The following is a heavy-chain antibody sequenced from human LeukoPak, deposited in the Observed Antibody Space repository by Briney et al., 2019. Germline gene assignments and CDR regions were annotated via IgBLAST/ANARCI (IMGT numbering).Heavy chain of an antibody. J-gene: IGHJ6*03. CDR3: ARDGSWGDYQFYFYMDV. V-gene: IGHV3-23*01. CDR1: GFTFGSLA. CDR2: ISASGHYI. Sequence: GGSLRLSCEASGFTFGSLAMSWVRQAPGKGLEWLSGISASGHYIYYADSVKGRFTISRDNAKNTLYIEMSSLRAEDTAVYYCARDGSWGDYQFYFYMDVWGKGTTVTVSS. D-gene: IGHD2-2*01.